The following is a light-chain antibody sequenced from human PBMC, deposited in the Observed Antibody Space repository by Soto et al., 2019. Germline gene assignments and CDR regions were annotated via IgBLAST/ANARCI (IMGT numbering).Light chain of an antibody. Sequence: QSVLTQPASVSGSPGQSITISCTGTSSDVGGYNYVSWYQQHPGKAPKLMIYEVSDRPSGVSNRFSGSKSGNTASLTISGLKAGAEADYSSRSYPLTSIYVSGPGTKAPS. CDR3: RSYPLTSIYV. J-gene: IGLJ1*01. V-gene: IGLV2-14*01. CDR2: EVS. CDR1: SSDVGGYNY.